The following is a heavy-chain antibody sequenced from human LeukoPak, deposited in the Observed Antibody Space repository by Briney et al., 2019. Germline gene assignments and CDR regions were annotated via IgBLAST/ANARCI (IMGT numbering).Heavy chain of an antibody. Sequence: GCSLRLSCAASRFTFSNYRMNWVRQAPRKGLQPTSSISSSSSYIYYADSVKGRFTISRDNAKNFLYLQMNGLRAGDTAVYYCARRAAGGTYFDNWGQGTLVTVSS. CDR1: RFTFSNYR. CDR2: ISSSSSYI. J-gene: IGHJ4*02. CDR3: ARRAAGGTYFDN. V-gene: IGHV3-21*01. D-gene: IGHD6-13*01.